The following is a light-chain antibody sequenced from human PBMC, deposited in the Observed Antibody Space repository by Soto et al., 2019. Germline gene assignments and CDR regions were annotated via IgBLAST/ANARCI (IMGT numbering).Light chain of an antibody. Sequence: EIVLTQSPDTLSLSPGESATLSCRASQSVRSSYLAWYQQTPGQTPRLLISDASNRATGIPARFSGSGSGTDFTLTISQLEPEDFAVYYCQQYGTSPRITFGQGTRLEIK. CDR3: QQYGTSPRIT. CDR2: DAS. V-gene: IGKV3-20*01. CDR1: QSVRSSY. J-gene: IGKJ5*01.